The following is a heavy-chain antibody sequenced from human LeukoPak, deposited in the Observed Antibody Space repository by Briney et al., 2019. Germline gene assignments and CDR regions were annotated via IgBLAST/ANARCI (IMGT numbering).Heavy chain of an antibody. D-gene: IGHD6-6*01. Sequence: ASETLSLTCTVSAGSISSYFWSWIRQPPGKGLEWIGYIYYSGSTNYNPSLKSRVTISVDTSKNQFSLKLSSVTAADTAVYYCASRRIAAKAAFDIWGQGTMVTVSS. V-gene: IGHV4-59*01. CDR1: AGSISSYF. CDR2: IYYSGST. CDR3: ASRRIAAKAAFDI. J-gene: IGHJ3*02.